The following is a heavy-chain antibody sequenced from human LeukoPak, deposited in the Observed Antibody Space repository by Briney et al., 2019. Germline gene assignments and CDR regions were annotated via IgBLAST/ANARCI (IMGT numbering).Heavy chain of an antibody. Sequence: GGSLRLSCAASGFTVNNNYMSWVRQAPGKGLEWVSGIYSGGSTYYADSVKGRVTISRDNSKNTLYLQMNSLRAEDTAVYYCARDDGYSYAFWDAFDIWGQGTMVTVSS. CDR2: IYSGGST. CDR3: ARDDGYSYAFWDAFDI. CDR1: GFTVNNNY. J-gene: IGHJ3*02. D-gene: IGHD5-18*01. V-gene: IGHV3-53*05.